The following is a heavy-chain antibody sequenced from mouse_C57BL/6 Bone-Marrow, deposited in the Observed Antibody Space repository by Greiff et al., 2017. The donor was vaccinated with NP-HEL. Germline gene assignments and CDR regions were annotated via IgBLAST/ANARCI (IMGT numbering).Heavy chain of an antibody. V-gene: IGHV1-19*01. CDR2: INPYNGGT. CDR1: GYTFTDYY. J-gene: IGHJ2*01. CDR3: ASEGTGLDY. D-gene: IGHD3-3*01. Sequence: VQLKESGPVLVKPGASVKMSCKASGYTFTDYYMNWVKQSHGKSLEWIGVINPYNGGTSYNQKFKGKATLTVDKSSSTAYMELNSLTSEDSAVYYCASEGTGLDYWGQGTTLTVSS.